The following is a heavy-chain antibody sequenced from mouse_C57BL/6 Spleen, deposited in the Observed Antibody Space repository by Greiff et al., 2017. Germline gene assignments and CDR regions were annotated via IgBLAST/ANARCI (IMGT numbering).Heavy chain of an antibody. V-gene: IGHV5-12*01. CDR3: ARRPNKGAMDY. J-gene: IGHJ4*01. CDR2: ISNGGGST. Sequence: DVKLVESGGGLVQPGGSLKLSCAASGFTFSDYYMYWVRQTPEKRLEWVAYISNGGGSTYYPDTVKGRFTISRDNAKNTLYLQMSRLKSEDTAMYYCARRPNKGAMDYWGQGTSVTVSS. CDR1: GFTFSDYY.